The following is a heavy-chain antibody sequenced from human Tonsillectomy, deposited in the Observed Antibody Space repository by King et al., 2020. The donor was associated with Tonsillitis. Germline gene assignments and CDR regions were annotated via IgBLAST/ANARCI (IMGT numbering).Heavy chain of an antibody. D-gene: IGHD3-3*02. J-gene: IGHJ6*02. CDR3: ARHIRRPRVTPDRDDYNYYYAMDV. Sequence: QLQLQESGPGLVKPSETLSPTCTVSGGSISTRGHYWGWIRQPPGKGLEWIGSINYSGSAHYNPSLGSRVTISVDTSKNHFSLKVRSVTAADTAVYYCARHIRRPRVTPDRDDYNYYYAMDVWGQGTTVTVSS. CDR2: INYSGSA. V-gene: IGHV4-39*01. CDR1: GGSISTRGHY.